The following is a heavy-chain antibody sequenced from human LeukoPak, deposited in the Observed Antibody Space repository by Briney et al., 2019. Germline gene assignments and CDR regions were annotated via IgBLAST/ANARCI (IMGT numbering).Heavy chain of an antibody. CDR3: AKERSGGNGDWFDP. CDR2: ISPSGGIT. V-gene: IGHV3-23*01. CDR1: GFTFSSHG. J-gene: IGHJ5*02. Sequence: GGSLRLSCAASGFTFSSHGMNWVRQAPGKGLEWVSGISPSGGITYYADSVKGRFTISRDNSKNTLYLQMNSLRAEDTAVYYCAKERSGGNGDWFDPWGQGTLVTVSS. D-gene: IGHD4-23*01.